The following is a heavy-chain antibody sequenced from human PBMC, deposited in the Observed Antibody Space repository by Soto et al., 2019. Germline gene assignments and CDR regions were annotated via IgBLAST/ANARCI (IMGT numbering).Heavy chain of an antibody. V-gene: IGHV4-39*01. CDR2: IYYSGST. CDR3: ARLRHFDWLAFAY. Sequence: QLQLQESGPGLVKPSETLSLTCTVSGGSISSSSYYWGWIRQPPGKGLEWIGSIYYSGSTYYNPSLKSRVTISSARSKNKFPLTLSSVTAADTAVYYCARLRHFDWLAFAYWGQGTLVTVSS. J-gene: IGHJ4*02. D-gene: IGHD3-9*01. CDR1: GGSISSSSYY.